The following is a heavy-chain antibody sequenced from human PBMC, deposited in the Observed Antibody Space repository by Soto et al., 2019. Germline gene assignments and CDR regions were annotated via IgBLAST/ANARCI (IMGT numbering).Heavy chain of an antibody. CDR3: TRQGGSGDSDY. D-gene: IGHD1-26*01. CDR2: IYHSWNT. CDR1: GGSISSGNW. V-gene: IGHV4-4*02. J-gene: IGHJ4*02. Sequence: QVQLQESGPGLVKPSGTLSLTCAVSGGSISSGNWWSWVRQPPGKGLEWIGEIYHSWNTNYNPSLNSRVTISVDRSKTQFSLKLTAVTAAATAVYYCTRQGGSGDSDYWGQGTLVTVSS.